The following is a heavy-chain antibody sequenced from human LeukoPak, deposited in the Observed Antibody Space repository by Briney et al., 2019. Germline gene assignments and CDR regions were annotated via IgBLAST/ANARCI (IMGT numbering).Heavy chain of an antibody. Sequence: GGSLRLSCAASGFTFSSYSMTWVRQAPGKGLEWVANIKQDGSEKYYVDSVKGRFTISRDNAKNSLYLQMSSLRAEDTAVYYCARVPYSSGWYYFDYWGQGTLVTVSS. V-gene: IGHV3-7*01. D-gene: IGHD6-19*01. CDR1: GFTFSSYS. CDR2: IKQDGSEK. CDR3: ARVPYSSGWYYFDY. J-gene: IGHJ4*02.